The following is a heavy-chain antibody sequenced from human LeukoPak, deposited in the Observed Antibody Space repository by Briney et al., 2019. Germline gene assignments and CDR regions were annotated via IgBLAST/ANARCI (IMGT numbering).Heavy chain of an antibody. V-gene: IGHV3-23*01. CDR1: GFTFSDYA. Sequence: GGSLRLSCAASGFTFSDYAMSWVRQAPGKGLEWISAISGTGGSGDSTYYADSVKGRFTISRDNSKITLYLQMNSLIAEDTAVYYCAKDFYSVTYPRFDYWGQGTLVTVSS. D-gene: IGHD4-23*01. CDR2: ISGTGGSGDST. CDR3: AKDFYSVTYPRFDY. J-gene: IGHJ4*02.